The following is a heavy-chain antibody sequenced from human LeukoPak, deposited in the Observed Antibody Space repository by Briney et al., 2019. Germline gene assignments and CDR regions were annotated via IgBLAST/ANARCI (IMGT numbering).Heavy chain of an antibody. CDR3: ARDNTMIAENYFDY. Sequence: SETLSLTCTVSGGSIRSSYYYWGRIRQPPGKGLEWIGSIYDSGSTYYNPSLKSRVTISVDTSKNQFSLKLSSVTAADTAVYYCARDNTMIAENYFDYWGQGTLVTVSS. V-gene: IGHV4-39*07. CDR1: GGSIRSSYYY. J-gene: IGHJ4*02. CDR2: IYDSGST. D-gene: IGHD3-22*01.